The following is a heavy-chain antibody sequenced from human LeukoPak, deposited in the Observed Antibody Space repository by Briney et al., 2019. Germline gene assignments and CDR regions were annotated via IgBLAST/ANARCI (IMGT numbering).Heavy chain of an antibody. CDR1: GFTFSSYA. CDR2: IWYDGSNK. Sequence: GGSLRLSCAASGFTFSSYAMSWVRQAPGKGLEWVAVIWYDGSNKYYADSVKGRFTISRDNSKNTLYLQMNSLRAEDTAVYYCARNHNPRRIAAAGTEYFQHWGQGTLVTVSS. CDR3: ARNHNPRRIAAAGTEYFQH. D-gene: IGHD6-13*01. V-gene: IGHV3-33*08. J-gene: IGHJ1*01.